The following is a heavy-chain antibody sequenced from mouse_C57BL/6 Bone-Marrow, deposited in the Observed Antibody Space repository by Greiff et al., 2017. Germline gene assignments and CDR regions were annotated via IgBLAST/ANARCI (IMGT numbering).Heavy chain of an antibody. CDR1: GYTFTSYG. V-gene: IGHV1-81*01. CDR2: IYPRSGNT. D-gene: IGHD6-1*01. J-gene: IGHJ2*01. CDR3: ARWGSNYIDY. Sequence: VQLQQSGPELARPGASVKLSCKASGYTFTSYGISWVKQRTGQGLEWIGEIYPRSGNTYYNEKFKGKATLTADKSSSTAYMELRSLTSEDAAVYFCARWGSNYIDYWGQGTTLTVSS.